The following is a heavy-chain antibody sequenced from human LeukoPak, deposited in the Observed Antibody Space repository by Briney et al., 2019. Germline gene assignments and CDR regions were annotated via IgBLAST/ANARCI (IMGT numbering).Heavy chain of an antibody. D-gene: IGHD3-22*01. J-gene: IGHJ4*02. Sequence: PSQTLSLTCTVSGSSVSSGGYYWSWIRQHPGKDLEWIGYIYYSGSTYYNPSLKSRVSISIDTSKNQFSLKLSSVTAADTAVYYCARTYDSSGYYFDYWGQGTLVTVSS. V-gene: IGHV4-31*03. CDR2: IYYSGST. CDR1: GSSVSSGGYY. CDR3: ARTYDSSGYYFDY.